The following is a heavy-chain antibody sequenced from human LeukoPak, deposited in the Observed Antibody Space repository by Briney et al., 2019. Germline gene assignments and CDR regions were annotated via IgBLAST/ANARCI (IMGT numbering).Heavy chain of an antibody. V-gene: IGHV4-39*07. D-gene: IGHD6-19*01. Sequence: SETLSLTCTVSGGSISSSSYYLGWIRQPPGKGLEWIGSIYYSGSTYYNPSLKSRVTISVDTSKNQFSLKLSSVTAADTAVYYYARGGSGWSDKTAIDYWGQGTLVTVSS. J-gene: IGHJ4*02. CDR3: ARGGSGWSDKTAIDY. CDR1: GGSISSSSYY. CDR2: IYYSGST.